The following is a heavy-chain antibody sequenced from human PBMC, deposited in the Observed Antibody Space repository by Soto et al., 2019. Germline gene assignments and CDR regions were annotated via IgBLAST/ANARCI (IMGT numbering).Heavy chain of an antibody. V-gene: IGHV4-39*01. CDR2: IYYSGST. J-gene: IGHJ5*02. D-gene: IGHD2-21*02. CDR3: ARQTVVTPHNWFDP. CDR1: GGSISSSSYY. Sequence: QLQLQESGPGLVKPSETLSLTCTVSGGSISSSSYYWGWIRQPPGKGLEWIGSIYYSGSTYYNPSLKSRVTISVDTSKNQFSLKLSSVTAADTAVYYCARQTVVTPHNWFDPWGQGTLVTVSS.